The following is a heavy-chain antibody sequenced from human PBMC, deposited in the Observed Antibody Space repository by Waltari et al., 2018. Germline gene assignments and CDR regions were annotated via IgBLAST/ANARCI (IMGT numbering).Heavy chain of an antibody. J-gene: IGHJ5*02. CDR1: GYSISSGYY. Sequence: QVQLQESGPGLVKPSETLSLTCTVSGYSISSGYYWGWIRQPPGKGLEWIGSIYHSGSTYYNPSLKSRVTISVDTSKNQFSLKLSSVTAADTAVYYCARATDIVVVVAAHNWFDPWGQGTLVTVSS. CDR3: ARATDIVVVVAAHNWFDP. V-gene: IGHV4-38-2*02. CDR2: IYHSGST. D-gene: IGHD2-15*01.